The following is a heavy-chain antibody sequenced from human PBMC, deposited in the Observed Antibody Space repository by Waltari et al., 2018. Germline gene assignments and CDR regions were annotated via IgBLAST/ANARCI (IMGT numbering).Heavy chain of an antibody. Sequence: EVQLVESGGGLVQPGGSLRLSCAASGFTFSDPYMDWVRQAPGKGLEWVGRIKNRANSYTTEYAASVRGRFTISRDDSKNSLYLQMNSLKTDDTAVYYCARPYGQGFAFDIWGQGTMVTVSS. CDR1: GFTFSDPY. V-gene: IGHV3-72*01. J-gene: IGHJ3*02. CDR2: IKNRANSYTT. CDR3: ARPYGQGFAFDI. D-gene: IGHD4-17*01.